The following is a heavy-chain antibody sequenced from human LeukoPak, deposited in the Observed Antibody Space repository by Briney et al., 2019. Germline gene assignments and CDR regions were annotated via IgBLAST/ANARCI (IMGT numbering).Heavy chain of an antibody. CDR1: GGSISSSSYY. V-gene: IGHV4-39*07. CDR3: ARSHPDSDTARVDGYYYYYGMDV. J-gene: IGHJ6*02. D-gene: IGHD5-18*01. Sequence: SETLSLTCTVSGGSISSSSYYWGWIRQPPGKGLEWIGSIYYSGSTYYNPSLKSRVTISVDTSKNQFSLKLSSVTAADTAVYYCARSHPDSDTARVDGYYYYYGMDVWGQGTTVTVSS. CDR2: IYYSGST.